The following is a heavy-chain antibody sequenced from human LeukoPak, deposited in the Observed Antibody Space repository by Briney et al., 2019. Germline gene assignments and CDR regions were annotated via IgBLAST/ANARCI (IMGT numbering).Heavy chain of an antibody. V-gene: IGHV1-8*03. D-gene: IGHD3-3*01. CDR3: ARGEGWSDYYRSLAY. J-gene: IGHJ4*02. CDR1: GYTFTSYD. CDR2: MNPNSGNT. Sequence: ASVKVSCKASGYTFTSYDINWVRQATGQGLEWMGWMNPNSGNTGYAQKFQGRVTITRNISITTAYIELRSLRSDDTAVYYCARGEGWSDYYRSLAYWGQGTLVTVSS.